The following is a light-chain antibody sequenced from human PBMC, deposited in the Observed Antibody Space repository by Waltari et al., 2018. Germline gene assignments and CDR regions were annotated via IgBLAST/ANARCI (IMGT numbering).Light chain of an antibody. CDR2: GNS. CDR3: QSYDSSLSGVV. J-gene: IGLJ2*01. V-gene: IGLV1-40*01. CDR1: SSTIGAGYD. Sequence: QSVLTQPPSVSGAPGQRVTISCTGSSSTIGAGYDVHGYQQLPGTAPKLLSYGNSNRPSGVPDRFSGSKSGTSASLAITGLQAEDEADYYCQSYDSSLSGVVFGGGTKLTVL.